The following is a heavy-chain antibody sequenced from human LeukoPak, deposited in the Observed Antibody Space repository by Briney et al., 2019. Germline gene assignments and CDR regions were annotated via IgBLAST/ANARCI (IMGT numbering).Heavy chain of an antibody. CDR3: AKGITMVRGVIIMDAFDI. CDR2: ISAGGGST. CDR1: GFTFSSYA. V-gene: IGHV3-23*01. Sequence: GGSLRLSCAASGFTFSSYAMSWVRQAPGKGLEWVSAISAGGGSTYYADSVKGRFTISRDNSKNTLYLQMNSLRAEDTAVYYCAKGITMVRGVIIMDAFDIWGQGTMVTVSS. D-gene: IGHD3-10*01. J-gene: IGHJ3*02.